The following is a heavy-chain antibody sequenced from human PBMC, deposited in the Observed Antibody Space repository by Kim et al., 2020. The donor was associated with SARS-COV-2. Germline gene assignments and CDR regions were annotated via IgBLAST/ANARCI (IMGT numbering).Heavy chain of an antibody. J-gene: IGHJ4*02. CDR3: ARGGSTPPPDY. CDR2: IYYSGST. Sequence: SETLSLTCTVSVGSITNYYWSWIRQPPGKGLEWIGDIYYSGSTNYNPSLRSRVTISIDTSKNQFPRKLSSVTAADTAAYYCARGGSTPPPDYWGQGTLVTVSS. V-gene: IGHV4-59*13. CDR1: VGSITNYY. D-gene: IGHD2-2*01.